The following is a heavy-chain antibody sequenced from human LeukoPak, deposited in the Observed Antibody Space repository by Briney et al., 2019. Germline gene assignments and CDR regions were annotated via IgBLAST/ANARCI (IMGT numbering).Heavy chain of an antibody. CDR3: ARALVPAAYSHFDY. CDR2: IIPIFGTA. J-gene: IGHJ4*02. Sequence: SVKVSCKASGGTFSGYAISWVRQAPGQGLEWMGGIIPIFGTANYAQKFQGRVTITADESTSTAYMELSSLRSEDTAVYSCARALVPAAYSHFDYWGLGTLVTVSS. D-gene: IGHD2-2*01. CDR1: GGTFSGYA. V-gene: IGHV1-69*13.